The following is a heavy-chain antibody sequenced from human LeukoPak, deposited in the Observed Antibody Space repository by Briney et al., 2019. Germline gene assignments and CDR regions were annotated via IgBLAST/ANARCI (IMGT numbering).Heavy chain of an antibody. CDR1: GYTFTSYG. J-gene: IGHJ4*02. CDR3: ASGSYYFDY. D-gene: IGHD3-10*01. CDR2: ISADNGDT. Sequence: ASVKVSCKASGYTFTSYGISWVRQAPAQGLEWMGWISADNGDTNSAQNLQGRVTLTTDTSTSTAYMELRSLRSDDTAVYYCASGSYYFDYLGQGTLVTVSS. V-gene: IGHV1-18*01.